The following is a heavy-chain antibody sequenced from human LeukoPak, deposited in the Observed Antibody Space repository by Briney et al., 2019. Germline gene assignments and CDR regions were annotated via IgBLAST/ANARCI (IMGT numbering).Heavy chain of an antibody. J-gene: IGHJ6*02. V-gene: IGHV1-69*13. D-gene: IGHD2-15*01. Sequence: GASVKVSCKASGGTFSSYAISWVRQAPGQGLEWMGGIIPIFGTANYAQKFQGRVTITADESTSTAYMELSSLRSEDTAVYYCARDSRVGYYYYGMDVWGQGTTVTVSS. CDR3: ARDSRVGYYYYGMDV. CDR1: GGTFSSYA. CDR2: IIPIFGTA.